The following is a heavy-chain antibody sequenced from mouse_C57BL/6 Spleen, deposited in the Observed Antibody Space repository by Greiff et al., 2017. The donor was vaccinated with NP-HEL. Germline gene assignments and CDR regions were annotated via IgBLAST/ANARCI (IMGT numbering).Heavy chain of an antibody. CDR1: GYTFTDYY. J-gene: IGHJ2*01. CDR2: INPNNGGT. V-gene: IGHV1-26*01. D-gene: IGHD1-1*01. CDR3: ARGGLLRGYFDY. Sequence: EVQLQQSGPELVKPGASVKISCKASGYTFTDYYMNWVKQSHGKSLEWIGDINPNNGGTSYNQKFKGKATLTVDKSSSTAYMELRSLTSEDSAVYYCARGGLLRGYFDYWGQGTTLTVSS.